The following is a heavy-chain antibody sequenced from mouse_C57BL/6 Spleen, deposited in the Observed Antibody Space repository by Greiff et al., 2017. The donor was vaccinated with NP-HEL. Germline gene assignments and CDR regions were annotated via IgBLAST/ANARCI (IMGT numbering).Heavy chain of an antibody. CDR2: IDPSDSYT. D-gene: IGHD1-2*01. CDR3: ARALLRLSNWYFDV. J-gene: IGHJ1*03. V-gene: IGHV1-69*01. Sequence: VQLQQPGAELVMPGASVKLSCKASGYTFTSYWMHWVKQRPGQGLEWIGEIDPSDSYTNYNQKFKGKSTLPVDKSSSTAYMQRSSLTSEDSAVYYCARALLRLSNWYFDVWGTGTTVTVSS. CDR1: GYTFTSYW.